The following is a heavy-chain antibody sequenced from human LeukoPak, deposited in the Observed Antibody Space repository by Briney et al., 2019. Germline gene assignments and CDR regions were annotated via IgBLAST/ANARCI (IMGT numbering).Heavy chain of an antibody. J-gene: IGHJ4*02. CDR2: INHSGST. V-gene: IGHV4-34*01. D-gene: IGHD2-2*01. Sequence: PSETLSLTCAVYGGSFSGYYWSWIRQPPGKGLEWIGEINHSGSTNYNPSLKSRVTISVDTSKDQFSLKLSSVTAADTAVYYCVRGRQYCSSTSCYRHLYYFDYWGQGTLVTVSS. CDR1: GGSFSGYY. CDR3: VRGRQYCSSTSCYRHLYYFDY.